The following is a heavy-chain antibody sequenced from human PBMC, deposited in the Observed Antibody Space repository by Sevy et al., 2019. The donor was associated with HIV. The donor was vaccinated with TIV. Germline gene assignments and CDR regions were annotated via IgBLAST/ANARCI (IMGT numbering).Heavy chain of an antibody. CDR1: GFTFSSYA. CDR3: AKDGVATMIVVVITGFDY. D-gene: IGHD3-22*01. Sequence: GGSLRLSCAASGFTFSSYAMNWVRQAPGKGLEWVSAISGSGGSTYYADSVKGRFTISRDNSKNRLYLQMNSLRAEDTAVYYCAKDGVATMIVVVITGFDYWGQGTLVTVSS. CDR2: ISGSGGST. V-gene: IGHV3-23*01. J-gene: IGHJ4*02.